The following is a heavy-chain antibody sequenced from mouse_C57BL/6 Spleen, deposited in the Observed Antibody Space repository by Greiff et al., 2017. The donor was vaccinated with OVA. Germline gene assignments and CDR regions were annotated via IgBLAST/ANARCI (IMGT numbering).Heavy chain of an antibody. J-gene: IGHJ2*01. V-gene: IGHV1-64*01. Sequence: VQLQQPGAELVKPGASVKLSCKASGYTFPSYWMHWVKQRPGQGLEWIGMIHPNSGSTNYNEKFKSKATLTVDKSSSTAYMQLSSLTSEDSAVYYCARGGGFLYFDYWGQGTTLTVSS. CDR1: GYTFPSYW. CDR2: IHPNSGST. CDR3: ARGGGFLYFDY.